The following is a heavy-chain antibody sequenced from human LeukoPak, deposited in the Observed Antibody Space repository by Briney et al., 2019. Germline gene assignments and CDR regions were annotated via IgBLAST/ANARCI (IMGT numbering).Heavy chain of an antibody. V-gene: IGHV4-39*02. J-gene: IGHJ5*02. Sequence: SSETLSLTCTVSGGSISSSSYYWGWIRQPPGKGLEWIGSIYYSGSTYYNPSLKSRVTISVDTSKNHFSLKLSSVTAADTAVYYCARLEGFGELFDPWGQGTLVTVSS. CDR2: IYYSGST. CDR1: GGSISSSSYY. CDR3: ARLEGFGELFDP. D-gene: IGHD3-10*01.